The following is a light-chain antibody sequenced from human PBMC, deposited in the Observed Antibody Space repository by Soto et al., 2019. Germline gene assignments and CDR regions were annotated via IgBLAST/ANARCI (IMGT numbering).Light chain of an antibody. J-gene: IGLJ1*01. CDR2: DTN. CDR1: TGPVTSGHY. V-gene: IGLV7-46*01. Sequence: QAVVTQAPSLTGSPGRTVTLTCASATGPVTSGHYPSWFQQKPGQAPRTMIFDTNNKHSWTPTRFSGSLLGGKASLTLSGAQPEDEAEYCCLVSSSTYYVIGDGTKVTVL. CDR3: LVSSSTYYV.